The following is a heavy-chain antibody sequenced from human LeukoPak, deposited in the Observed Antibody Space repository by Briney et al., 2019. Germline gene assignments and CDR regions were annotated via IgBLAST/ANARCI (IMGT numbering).Heavy chain of an antibody. CDR1: GGSISSYY. J-gene: IGHJ6*03. CDR2: IYYSGTT. V-gene: IGHV4-59*01. CDR3: ARVSWFPGTSYYYMDV. D-gene: IGHD1-1*01. Sequence: SETLSLTCTVSGGSISSYYWSWIRQPLGKGLEWIGYIYYSGTTNYNPSLKSRVTISVDTSKNQFSLKLSSVTAADTAVYYCARVSWFPGTSYYYMDVWGKGTTVTVSS.